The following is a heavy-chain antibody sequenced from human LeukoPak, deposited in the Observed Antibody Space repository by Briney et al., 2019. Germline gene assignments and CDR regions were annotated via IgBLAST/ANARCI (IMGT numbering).Heavy chain of an antibody. D-gene: IGHD3-10*01. CDR2: INPSGGST. CDR3: ARAGDYYGSGSYSNYFDY. J-gene: IGHJ4*02. Sequence: GASVKVSCKASGYTFTSYYMHWVRQAPGQGLEWMGIINPSGGSTSYAQKFQGRDTMTRDTSTSTVYMELSSLRSEDTAVYYCARAGDYYGSGSYSNYFDYWGQGTLVTVSS. CDR1: GYTFTSYY. V-gene: IGHV1-46*03.